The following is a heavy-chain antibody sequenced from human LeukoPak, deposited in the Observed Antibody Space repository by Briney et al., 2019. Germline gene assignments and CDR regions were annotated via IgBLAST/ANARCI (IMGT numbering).Heavy chain of an antibody. Sequence: ASVKVSCKASGYTFTSYYMHWVRQAPGQGLEWMGIINPSGGSTSYAQKFQGRVTMTRDTSTSTVYMELSSLRSEDTAVYYCARDRTIFGGYYYGMDVWGQGTTVTGSS. V-gene: IGHV1-46*01. CDR2: INPSGGST. CDR3: ARDRTIFGGYYYGMDV. J-gene: IGHJ6*02. D-gene: IGHD3-3*01. CDR1: GYTFTSYY.